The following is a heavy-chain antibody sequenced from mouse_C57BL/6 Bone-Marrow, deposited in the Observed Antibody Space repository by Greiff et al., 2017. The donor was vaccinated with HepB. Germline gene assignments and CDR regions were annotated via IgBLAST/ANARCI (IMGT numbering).Heavy chain of an antibody. Sequence: QVHVKQSGAELARPGASVKMSCKASGYTFTSYTMHWVKQRPGQGLEWIGYINPSSGYTKYNQKFKDKATLTADKSSSTAYMQLSSLISEDSAVYYCARRGDGGFAYWGQGTLVTVSA. CDR2: INPSSGYT. D-gene: IGHD2-3*01. CDR1: GYTFTSYT. J-gene: IGHJ3*01. V-gene: IGHV1-4*01. CDR3: ARRGDGGFAY.